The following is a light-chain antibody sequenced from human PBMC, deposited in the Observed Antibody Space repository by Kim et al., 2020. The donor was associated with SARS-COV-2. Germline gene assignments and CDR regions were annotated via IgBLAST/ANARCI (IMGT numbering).Light chain of an antibody. V-gene: IGKV1-39*01. CDR2: DAS. CDR3: QQTDSIPRT. J-gene: IGKJ1*01. Sequence: ASVGDRVTITCRASQTIGSYLSWYQQKPGQAPKLLIYDASTLHSGVPSRFSGSRSGTDFTLTISSLRPEDFATYYCQQTDSIPRTFGQGTKVDIK. CDR1: QTIGSY.